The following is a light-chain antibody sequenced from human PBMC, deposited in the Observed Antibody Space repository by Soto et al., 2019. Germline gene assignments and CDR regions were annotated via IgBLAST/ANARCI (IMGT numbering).Light chain of an antibody. Sequence: DIQMTQSPSSLSASLVYTFTITCHASQDISNYLNWYQQKPGKAPKLLIYDASNLETGVPSRFSGSGSGTDFTLTISSLQPEDFATYYCQQSYSTPQAFGQGTKVDIK. J-gene: IGKJ1*01. V-gene: IGKV1-39*01. CDR3: QQSYSTPQA. CDR2: DAS. CDR1: QDISNY.